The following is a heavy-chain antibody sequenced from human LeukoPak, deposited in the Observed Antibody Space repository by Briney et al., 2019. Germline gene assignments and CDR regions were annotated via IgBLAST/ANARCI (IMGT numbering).Heavy chain of an antibody. Sequence: GRSLRLSCAASGFTFSSYAMHWVRQAPGKGLEYVSAISSNGGSTYYANSVKGRFTISRDNSKNTLYLQMGSLRAEDMAVHYCARASSPGIAVAGTSLGDYWGQGTLVTVSS. J-gene: IGHJ4*02. CDR2: ISSNGGST. D-gene: IGHD6-19*01. V-gene: IGHV3-64*01. CDR3: ARASSPGIAVAGTSLGDY. CDR1: GFTFSSYA.